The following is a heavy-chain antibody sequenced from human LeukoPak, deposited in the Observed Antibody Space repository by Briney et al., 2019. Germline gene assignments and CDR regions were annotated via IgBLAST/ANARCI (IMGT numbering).Heavy chain of an antibody. CDR3: ATGGYAYEY. D-gene: IGHD2-15*01. J-gene: IGHJ4*02. V-gene: IGHV3-15*05. CDR1: GXTFINAW. Sequence: GGSLRLSCAASGXTFINAWMTWVRQAPGKGPEWVGRVKSKADGGTTDYAAPVKGRFTISRDDSKNMLFLQMNSLKIEDTAVYYCATGGYAYEYWGQGTLVTVSS. CDR2: VKSKADGGTT.